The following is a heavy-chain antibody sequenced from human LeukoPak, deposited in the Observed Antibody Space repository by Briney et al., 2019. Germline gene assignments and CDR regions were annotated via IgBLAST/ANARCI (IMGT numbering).Heavy chain of an antibody. V-gene: IGHV4-38-2*02. CDR2: IYYSGST. D-gene: IGHD3-22*01. CDR1: GYSISSSYY. CDR3: ARDVSSGPNNWFDP. J-gene: IGHJ5*02. Sequence: PSETLSLTCTVSGYSISSSYYWGWIRQPPGKGLEWIGSIYYSGSTYYNPSLKSRVTISVDTSKNQFSLKLSSVTAADTAVYYCARDVSSGPNNWFDPWGQGTLVTVSS.